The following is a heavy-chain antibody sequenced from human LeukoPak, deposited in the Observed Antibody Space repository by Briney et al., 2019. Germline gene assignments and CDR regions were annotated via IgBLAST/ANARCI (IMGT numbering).Heavy chain of an antibody. D-gene: IGHD3-10*01. V-gene: IGHV3-7*03. Sequence: GGSLRLSCEGSAFIFSGHWMNWVRQTPGKGLERVASIKEDGSERQYVDSVKGRFSISRDNTKGSLFLQLNSLRAEDTAVYYCARQPGAGWFDPWGQGTLVTVSS. J-gene: IGHJ5*02. CDR2: IKEDGSER. CDR3: ARQPGAGWFDP. CDR1: AFIFSGHW.